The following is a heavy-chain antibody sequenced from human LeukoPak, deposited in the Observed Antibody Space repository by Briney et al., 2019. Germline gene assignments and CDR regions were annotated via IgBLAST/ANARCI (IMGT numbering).Heavy chain of an antibody. Sequence: LXLTXTVSGGSIKSSGYHWGWIRQPPGKGLEWIGSIYYSGSTYYNPSLESRITISVDTSKNQFSLTLSAVTAADTAVYYCARVPRSYYYYYYMDVWGKGTTVTVSS. CDR3: ARVPRSYYYYYYMDV. J-gene: IGHJ6*03. V-gene: IGHV4-39*01. CDR2: IYYSGST. CDR1: GGSIKSSGYH. D-gene: IGHD2-2*01.